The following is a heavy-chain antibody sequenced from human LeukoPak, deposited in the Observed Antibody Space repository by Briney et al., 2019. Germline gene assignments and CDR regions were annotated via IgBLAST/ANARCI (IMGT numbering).Heavy chain of an antibody. J-gene: IGHJ6*02. CDR2: MDDRGDS. CDR3: ARDSRYDSGWFDDGMDV. D-gene: IGHD6-13*01. CDR1: GDSMRSYY. Sequence: SETLSLTCTVSGDSMRSYYWSWIRQAPGKGLEWLGHMDDRGDSNYNPSLKGRGGISVDTSKNQFSLKLRSVTAADTAVYYCARDSRYDSGWFDDGMDVWGPGTTVTVSS. V-gene: IGHV4-59*01.